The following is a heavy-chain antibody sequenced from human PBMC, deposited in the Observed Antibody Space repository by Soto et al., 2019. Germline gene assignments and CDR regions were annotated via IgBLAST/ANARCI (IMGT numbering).Heavy chain of an antibody. Sequence: QVKLVESGGGVVQPGRSLRRSCAASEFTFSNYGMHWVRQAPGKGLEWVAVILNDGSNRFHADSVKDRFTISRDNSKNTLYLQINSLTAEDTAVYYCARDDEYSGNGMDVWGQGTTVTVS. CDR3: ARDDEYSGNGMDV. J-gene: IGHJ6*02. CDR2: ILNDGSNR. CDR1: EFTFSNYG. V-gene: IGHV3-33*01. D-gene: IGHD3-10*01.